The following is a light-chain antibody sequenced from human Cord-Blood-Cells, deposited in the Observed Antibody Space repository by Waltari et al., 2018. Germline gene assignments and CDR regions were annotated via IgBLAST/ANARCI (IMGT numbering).Light chain of an antibody. CDR3: QQRS. CDR2: DAS. Sequence: EIVLTHSPATLSLSPGERATLSCRASQSVSSYLAWYQQKPGQAPRLLIYDASNRATGIPARFSGSGSVTDFTLTISSLEPEDFAVYYCQQRSFGQGTRLEIK. CDR1: QSVSSY. V-gene: IGKV3-11*01. J-gene: IGKJ5*01.